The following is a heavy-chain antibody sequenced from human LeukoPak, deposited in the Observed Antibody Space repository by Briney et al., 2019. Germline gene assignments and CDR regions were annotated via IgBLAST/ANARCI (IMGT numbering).Heavy chain of an antibody. D-gene: IGHD3-10*01. J-gene: IGHJ4*02. CDR2: IYSDGST. CDR3: ARDLRAGGSGRYWAFDY. CDR1: GFTVSSNY. V-gene: IGHV3-66*01. Sequence: GGSLRLSCAASGFTVSSNYMNWVRQAPGKGLEWVSIIYSDGSTYYADSVKGRFTISRDNSKDTLHLQMHSLRAEDTAVYYCARDLRAGGSGRYWAFDYWGQGTLVTVSS.